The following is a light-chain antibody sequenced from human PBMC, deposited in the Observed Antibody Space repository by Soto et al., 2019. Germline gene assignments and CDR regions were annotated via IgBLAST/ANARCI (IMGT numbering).Light chain of an antibody. Sequence: DLQLTQSPSSLSGSVGDRVTITCRASQTISSWLAWYQQKPWKAPKLLIYKASTLKSGVPSRFSGSGSGTEFTLTISSLQPDDVATYYCQHYNSYSEAFGQGTKVDI. V-gene: IGKV1-5*03. J-gene: IGKJ1*01. CDR1: QTISSW. CDR3: QHYNSYSEA. CDR2: KAS.